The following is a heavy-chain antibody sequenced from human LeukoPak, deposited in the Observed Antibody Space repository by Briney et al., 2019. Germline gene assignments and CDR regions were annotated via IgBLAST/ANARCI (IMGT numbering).Heavy chain of an antibody. D-gene: IGHD5-18*01. CDR3: AREMRGDTALGYYYYYMDV. CDR1: GFTFSSYS. Sequence: GGSLRLSCAASGFTFSSYSMDWVRQAPGKGLEWVSSISSSGSYIYYADSVKGRFTISRDNAKNSLYLQMNSLRAEDTAVYYCAREMRGDTALGYYYYYMDVWGKGTTVTVSS. V-gene: IGHV3-21*01. J-gene: IGHJ6*03. CDR2: ISSSGSYI.